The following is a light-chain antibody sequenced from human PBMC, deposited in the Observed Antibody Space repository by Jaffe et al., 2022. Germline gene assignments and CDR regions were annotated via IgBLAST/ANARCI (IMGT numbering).Light chain of an antibody. Sequence: EIVLTQSPDTLSVSPGERATLSCRASQTVSNDLAWYQQRPGQAPRLLIYGASARATGLPARFSGSGSETEFTLTVSSLQSEDFAVYYCQQYHHWPLTFGQGTKVEIK. J-gene: IGKJ1*01. CDR1: QTVSND. V-gene: IGKV3-15*01. CDR2: GAS. CDR3: QQYHHWPLT.